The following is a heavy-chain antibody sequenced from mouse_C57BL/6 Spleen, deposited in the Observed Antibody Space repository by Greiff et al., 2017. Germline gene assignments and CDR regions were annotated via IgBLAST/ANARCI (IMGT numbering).Heavy chain of an antibody. CDR1: GYTFTDYN. V-gene: IGHV1-22*01. Sequence: EVQLQQSGPELVKPGASVKMSCKASGYTFTDYNMHWVKQSHGKSLEWIGYINPNNGGTRYNQKFKGKATLTVNKSSSTAYMELRSLTSEDSAVYYCARDDYYGSSYVWYFDVWGTGTTVTVSS. D-gene: IGHD1-1*01. J-gene: IGHJ1*03. CDR3: ARDDYYGSSYVWYFDV. CDR2: INPNNGGT.